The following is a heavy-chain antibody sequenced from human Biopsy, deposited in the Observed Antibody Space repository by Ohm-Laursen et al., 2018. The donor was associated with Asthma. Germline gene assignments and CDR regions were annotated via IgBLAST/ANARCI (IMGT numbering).Heavy chain of an antibody. CDR3: ARVQKSPGDRWFDP. Sequence: VASVKVSCKASAYTFIGYHLHLVRQAPGEGLEWMGRINPNGGATIYAQKFQGRVTMTRDTSISTAYMELSRLTSDDTAVYYCARVQKSPGDRWFDPWGQGTLVTVSS. D-gene: IGHD7-27*01. V-gene: IGHV1-2*06. CDR2: INPNGGAT. J-gene: IGHJ5*02. CDR1: AYTFIGYH.